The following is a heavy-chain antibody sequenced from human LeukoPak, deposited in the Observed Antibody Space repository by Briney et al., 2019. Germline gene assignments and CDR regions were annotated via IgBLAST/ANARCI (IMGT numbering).Heavy chain of an antibody. J-gene: IGHJ5*02. V-gene: IGHV1-69*04. Sequence: GASVKVSCKASGGTFSNYAISWVRQAPGQGLEWMGRIISIFGIANYAQKFQGRVTITADKSTSTAYMELSSLRSEDTAVYYCAGDTGIAARSNWFDPWGQGTLVTVSS. CDR2: IISIFGIA. CDR3: AGDTGIAARSNWFDP. D-gene: IGHD6-6*01. CDR1: GGTFSNYA.